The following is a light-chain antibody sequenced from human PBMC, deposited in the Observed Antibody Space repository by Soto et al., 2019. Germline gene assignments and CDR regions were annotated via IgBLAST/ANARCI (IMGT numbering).Light chain of an antibody. CDR3: AGWDDSLNGVV. V-gene: IGLV1-44*01. Sequence: QPVLTQPPSASGTPGQGVTMSCSGSSSNIGSGSVNWYQQLPGTAPKLLIYSNNQRPSGVPDRFSGSKSGTSASLAISGHQSADEADYFCAGWDDSLNGVVFGGGTKLTVL. CDR2: SNN. J-gene: IGLJ2*01. CDR1: SSNIGSGS.